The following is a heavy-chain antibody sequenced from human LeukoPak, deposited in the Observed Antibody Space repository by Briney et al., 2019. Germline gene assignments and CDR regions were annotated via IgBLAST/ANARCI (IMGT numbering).Heavy chain of an antibody. CDR1: GASITSDIFY. D-gene: IGHD4-23*01. V-gene: IGHV4-30-4*01. CDR2: IHNSRGT. Sequence: SETLSLTCTVSGASITSDIFYWNWIRQSPGKGLEWIGAIHNSRGTSYNPSLESRLTISVDPSENKFFLKMTSVADADTATYYCGKVGGNTNSWGQGTLVTVSS. J-gene: IGHJ4*02. CDR3: GKVGGNTNS.